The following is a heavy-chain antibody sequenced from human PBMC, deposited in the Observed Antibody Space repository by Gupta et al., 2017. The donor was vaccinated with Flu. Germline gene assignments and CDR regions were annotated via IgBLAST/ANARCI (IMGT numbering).Heavy chain of an antibody. V-gene: IGHV3-7*01. CDR1: GFTFSDSW. Sequence: EVQLVESGGGWVQPGGSLRLSCRASGFTFSDSWMNWVRQAPGKGLEWVANINQDGSTKNYVDSLKGRFTVSRDNAKNSLYLQMDSLRAEDTAVYFCARNRGWEQFDYWGQGTLVTVSS. D-gene: IGHD5-24*01. J-gene: IGHJ4*02. CDR3: ARNRGWEQFDY. CDR2: INQDGSTK.